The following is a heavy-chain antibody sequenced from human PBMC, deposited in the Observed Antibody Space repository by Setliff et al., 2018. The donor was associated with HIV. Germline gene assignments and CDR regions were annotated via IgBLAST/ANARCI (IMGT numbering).Heavy chain of an antibody. CDR3: ARGESSSWYYIHAFDI. J-gene: IGHJ3*02. Sequence: ASVKVSCKASGGTFSSYAISWVRQAPGQGLEWMGGIIPILGIANYAQKFQGRVTITADESTSTAYMELSSLGSEDTAVYYCARGESSSWYYIHAFDIWGQGTMVTVSS. CDR2: IIPILGIA. CDR1: GGTFSSYA. D-gene: IGHD6-13*01. V-gene: IGHV1-69*10.